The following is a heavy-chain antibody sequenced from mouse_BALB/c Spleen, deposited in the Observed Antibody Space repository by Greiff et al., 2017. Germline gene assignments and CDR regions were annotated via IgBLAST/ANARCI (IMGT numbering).Heavy chain of an antibody. CDR1: GYTFTDYN. CDR3: APAGDGFTTFAY. CDR2: IYPYNGGT. V-gene: IGHV1S29*02. Sequence: VQLQQSGPELVKPGASVKISCKASGYTFTDYNMHWVKQSHGKSLEWIGYIYPYNGGTGYNQKFKSKATLTVDNSSSTAYMELRSLTSEDSAVYYCAPAGDGFTTFAYWGQGTLVTVSA. D-gene: IGHD2-3*01. J-gene: IGHJ3*01.